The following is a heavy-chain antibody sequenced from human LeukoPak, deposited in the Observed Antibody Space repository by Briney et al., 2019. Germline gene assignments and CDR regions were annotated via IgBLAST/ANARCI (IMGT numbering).Heavy chain of an antibody. Sequence: ASVKVSCKVSGYTPTESSMHWVRQAPGKGLEWMGGFDPEDGETIYAQKFQGRVTMTEDTSTDTAYMELSSLRSEDTAVYYCATTRSGWYPNWFDPWGQGTLVTVSS. D-gene: IGHD6-19*01. V-gene: IGHV1-24*01. CDR2: FDPEDGET. J-gene: IGHJ5*02. CDR3: ATTRSGWYPNWFDP. CDR1: GYTPTESS.